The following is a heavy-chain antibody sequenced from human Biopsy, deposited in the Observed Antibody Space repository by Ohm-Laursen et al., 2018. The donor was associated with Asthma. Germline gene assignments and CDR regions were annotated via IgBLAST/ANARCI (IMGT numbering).Heavy chain of an antibody. CDR1: GYTFNSAG. CDR2: ISVYNGNT. Sequence: ASVKVSCKTSGYTFNSAGITWVRQAPGQGLEWMGWISVYNGNTRVARKLQDRVTMITDTSTSTAYMELRSLRSDDTAVYFCARAVDYSHYYGIDVWGQGTTVTVS. CDR3: ARAVDYSHYYGIDV. J-gene: IGHJ6*02. D-gene: IGHD3-10*01. V-gene: IGHV1-18*01.